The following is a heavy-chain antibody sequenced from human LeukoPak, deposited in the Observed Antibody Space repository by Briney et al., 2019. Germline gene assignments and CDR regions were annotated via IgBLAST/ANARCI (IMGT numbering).Heavy chain of an antibody. CDR3: AGRGYSHGPDFDS. V-gene: IGHV1-2*02. J-gene: IGHJ4*02. CDR2: ISPNSGGT. Sequence: ASVKVSCKASSYTFYYMHWVRQAPGQGLEWMGWISPNSGGTNYAQKFQGRVTMTRDTSITTAYMEMRRLTSDDTAVYYCAGRGYSHGPDFDSWGQGTLVTVSS. CDR1: SYTFYY. D-gene: IGHD5-18*01.